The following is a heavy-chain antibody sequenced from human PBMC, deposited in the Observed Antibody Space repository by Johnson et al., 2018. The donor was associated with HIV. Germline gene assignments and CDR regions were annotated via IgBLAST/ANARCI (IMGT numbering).Heavy chain of an antibody. CDR1: GFTFSSYW. CDR3: AKWRIVVAGFDAFDI. J-gene: IGHJ3*02. V-gene: IGHV3-74*02. Sequence: VQLVESGGGLVQPGGSLRLSCAASGFTFSSYWMHWVRQAPGKGLVWVSRINSDGSGTTYEDSVKGRFTISRDNAKNTLYLQMNSLRAEDTAVYYCAKWRIVVAGFDAFDIWGQGTMVTVSS. D-gene: IGHD2-2*01. CDR2: INSDGSGT.